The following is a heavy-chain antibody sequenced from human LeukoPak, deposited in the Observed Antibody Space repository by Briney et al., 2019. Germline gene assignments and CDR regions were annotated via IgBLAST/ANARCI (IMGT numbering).Heavy chain of an antibody. CDR1: GFTFSNAW. D-gene: IGHD1-26*01. V-gene: IGHV3-15*01. CDR2: IKSKTDGGTT. Sequence: GGSLRLSCAASGFTFSNAWMSCVRQAPGKGLEWVGRIKSKTDGGTTDYAAPVKGRFTISRDDSKNTLYLQMNSLKTEDTAVYYCTTASSWELLDYWGQGTLVTVSS. J-gene: IGHJ4*02. CDR3: TTASSWELLDY.